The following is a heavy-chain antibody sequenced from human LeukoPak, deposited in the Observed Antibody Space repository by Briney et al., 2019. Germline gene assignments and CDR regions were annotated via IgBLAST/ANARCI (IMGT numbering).Heavy chain of an antibody. CDR1: GYTFTSYD. J-gene: IGHJ6*02. CDR2: MNPNSGNT. V-gene: IGHV1-8*03. Sequence: RASVKVSCKTSGYTFTSYDINWVRQATGQRLEWMGWMNPNSGNTGYAQKFQGRVTITRNTSVSTVYMELSSLRSEDTAVYYCARDYEYYYDRSGFSGDYYYSGMDVWGQGTTVTVSS. CDR3: ARDYEYYYDRSGFSGDYYYSGMDV. D-gene: IGHD3-22*01.